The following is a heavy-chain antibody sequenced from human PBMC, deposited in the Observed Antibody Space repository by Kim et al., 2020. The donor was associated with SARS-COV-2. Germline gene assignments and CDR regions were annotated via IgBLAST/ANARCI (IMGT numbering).Heavy chain of an antibody. J-gene: IGHJ6*03. CDR2: IRQDGSNK. CDR1: GFTFSGFG. Sequence: GGSLRLSCAASGFTFSGFGMSWVRQAPGKGLEWVADIRQDGSNKYYVDSVKGRFTISRDNSKNTLYLQMNSLRAEDTAIYYCARRDCSGGSAFSYYYMDVWGTGTPVTAS. D-gene: IGHD2-15*01. CDR3: ARRDCSGGSAFSYYYMDV. V-gene: IGHV3-7*01.